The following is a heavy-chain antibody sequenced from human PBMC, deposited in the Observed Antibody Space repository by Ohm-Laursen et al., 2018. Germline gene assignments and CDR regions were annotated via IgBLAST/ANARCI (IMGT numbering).Heavy chain of an antibody. V-gene: IGHV4-39*07. D-gene: IGHD5-18*01. CDR3: ARGPSYGWRYFDY. Sequence: GTLSLTCTASGGSISSYYWGWIRQPPGKGLEWIGSIYYSGHTYYNPSLKSRVTISVDTSENQFSLKLSSVTAADTAVYYCARGPSYGWRYFDYWGQGTLVTVSS. CDR1: GGSISSYY. CDR2: IYYSGHT. J-gene: IGHJ4*02.